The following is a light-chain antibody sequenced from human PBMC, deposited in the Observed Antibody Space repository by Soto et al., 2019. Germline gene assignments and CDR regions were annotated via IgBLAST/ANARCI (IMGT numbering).Light chain of an antibody. V-gene: IGLV2-14*01. CDR2: EVS. CDR1: SSDVGSYDY. Sequence: QSVLTQPASVSGSPGQSITISCTGTSSDVGSYDYVSWYQQHPGKAPKLMIYEVSNRPSGVSNRFSGSKSGNTASLTISGFQAEDEADYYCSSYTSSGTYVFGPGTKLTVL. CDR3: SSYTSSGTYV. J-gene: IGLJ1*01.